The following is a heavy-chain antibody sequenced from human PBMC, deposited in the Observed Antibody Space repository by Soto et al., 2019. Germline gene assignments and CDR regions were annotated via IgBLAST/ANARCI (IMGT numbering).Heavy chain of an antibody. CDR3: ARDLNLGSFDY. Sequence: PGGSLRLSCAASGFTFSSYSMNWVRQAPGKGLEWVSYISSSSSTIYYADSVKGRFTISRDNAKNSLYLQMNSLRAEGTAVYYCARDLNLGSFDYWGQGTLVTVSS. CDR2: ISSSSSTI. J-gene: IGHJ4*02. V-gene: IGHV3-48*01. CDR1: GFTFSSYS.